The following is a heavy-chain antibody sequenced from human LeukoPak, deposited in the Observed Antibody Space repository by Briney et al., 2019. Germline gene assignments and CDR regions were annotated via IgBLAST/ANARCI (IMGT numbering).Heavy chain of an antibody. Sequence: GGSLRLSCAASGFTFSSYAMNWVRQAPGRGLEWVSAISGSGGSTYYADSVKGRFTISRDNSKNTLYLQMNSLRAEDTAVYYCAKGAIWFGEVFDYWGQGTLVTVSS. CDR3: AKGAIWFGEVFDY. D-gene: IGHD3-10*01. CDR1: GFTFSSYA. V-gene: IGHV3-23*01. J-gene: IGHJ4*02. CDR2: ISGSGGST.